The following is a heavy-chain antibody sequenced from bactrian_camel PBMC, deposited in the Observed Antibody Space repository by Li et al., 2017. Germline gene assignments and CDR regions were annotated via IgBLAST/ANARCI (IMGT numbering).Heavy chain of an antibody. CDR1: GFTQSSYC. J-gene: IGHJ4*01. CDR2: IATGSGST. V-gene: IGHV3S31*01. Sequence: VQLVESGGGSVQTGGSLRLSCAFSGFTQSSYCMGWFRQGPGKGREGVAAIATGSGSTYYADSVKGRFTISQDNAKNTLYLQMNSLKPEDTAMYQCMVERFSGLNVFMEYGGSWQGPGTQVTVSSGVSSSPPTQVTVSSAQPSQFNPPRGQGTQVTVS. D-gene: IGHD6*01.